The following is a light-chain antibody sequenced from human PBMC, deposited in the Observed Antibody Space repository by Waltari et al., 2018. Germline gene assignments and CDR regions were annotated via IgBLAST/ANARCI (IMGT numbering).Light chain of an antibody. CDR1: QKIYTN. CDR2: RAS. Sequence: EVVMTQSPATLSVSPGERATLSCRASQKIYTNLTWYQQSPGQPPRLLIYRASARASGVPARFSGSGSETEFTLTIRSLQSENSAVYYCQQYNVWPPITFGQGTRLEFK. J-gene: IGKJ5*01. CDR3: QQYNVWPPIT. V-gene: IGKV3-15*01.